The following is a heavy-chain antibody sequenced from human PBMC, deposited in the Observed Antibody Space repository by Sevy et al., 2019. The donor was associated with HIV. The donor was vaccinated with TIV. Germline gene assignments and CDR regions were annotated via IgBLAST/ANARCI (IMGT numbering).Heavy chain of an antibody. CDR2: FKTHGTNT. D-gene: IGHD3-3*01. J-gene: IGHJ6*02. V-gene: IGHV3-74*01. CDR1: GFTFSRYS. CDR3: AREGVDFWSGPVDFDYGMDV. Sequence: GGSLRLSCAASGFTFSRYSMHWVRHAPAKGLVWVSRFKTHGTNTIYADYVKGRFTISRDNAKNSVSLQMNSLRADDTGVYYCAREGVDFWSGPVDFDYGMDVWGQGTTVTVSS.